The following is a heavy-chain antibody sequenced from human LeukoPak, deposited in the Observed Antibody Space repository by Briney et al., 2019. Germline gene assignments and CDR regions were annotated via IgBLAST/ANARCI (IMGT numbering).Heavy chain of an antibody. Sequence: SETLSLTCTVSGGSISTYYWSWIRKPPGKGLEWIGHIYNSGSTNYSPSLKSRVTISVDTSKNQFSLKLSSVTAADTAVYYCARQKYYYDSSGYYPIDYWGQGTLVTVSS. CDR1: GGSISTYY. CDR3: ARQKYYYDSSGYYPIDY. J-gene: IGHJ4*02. V-gene: IGHV4-59*08. D-gene: IGHD3-22*01. CDR2: IYNSGST.